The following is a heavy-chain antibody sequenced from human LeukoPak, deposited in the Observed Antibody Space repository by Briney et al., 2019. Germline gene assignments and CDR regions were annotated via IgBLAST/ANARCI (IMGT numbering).Heavy chain of an antibody. V-gene: IGHV4-59*01. Sequence: SETLSLTCTVSGGSISSYYWSWIRQPPGKGLEWIGYIYYSGSTNYNPSLKSRVTISVDTSKNQFSLKLSSVTAADTAVYYCARAPRYYHAFDIWGQGTMVTVSS. CDR1: GGSISSYY. D-gene: IGHD3-22*01. J-gene: IGHJ3*02. CDR2: IYYSGST. CDR3: ARAPRYYHAFDI.